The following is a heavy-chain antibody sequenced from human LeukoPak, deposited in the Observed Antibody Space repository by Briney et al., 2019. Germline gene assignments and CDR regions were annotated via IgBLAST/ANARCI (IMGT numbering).Heavy chain of an antibody. CDR3: ARDRYYDSSGYWNY. Sequence: GGSLRLSCAASGFTLSDYYMSWIRQAPGKGLEWVSYISSSGSTIYYADSVKGRFTISRDNAKNSLYLQMNSLRAEDTAVYYCARDRYYDSSGYWNYWGQGTLVTVSS. D-gene: IGHD3-22*01. CDR1: GFTLSDYY. V-gene: IGHV3-11*01. J-gene: IGHJ4*02. CDR2: ISSSGSTI.